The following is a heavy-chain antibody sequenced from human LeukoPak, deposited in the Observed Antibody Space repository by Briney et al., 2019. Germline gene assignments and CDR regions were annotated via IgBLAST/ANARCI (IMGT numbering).Heavy chain of an antibody. J-gene: IGHJ4*02. CDR3: ARATYYYDSSGYPTATYFDY. V-gene: IGHV4-34*01. CDR1: GGSFSGYY. D-gene: IGHD3-22*01. Sequence: PSETLSLTCAVYGGSFSGYYWSWIRQPPGKGLEWIGEINHSGSTNYNPSLKSRVTISVDTSKNQFSLKLSSVTAADTAVYYCARATYYYDSSGYPTATYFDYWGQGTLVTVSS. CDR2: INHSGST.